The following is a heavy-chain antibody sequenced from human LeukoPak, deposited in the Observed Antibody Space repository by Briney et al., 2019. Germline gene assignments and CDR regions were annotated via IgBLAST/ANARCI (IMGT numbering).Heavy chain of an antibody. CDR2: ISSSGSTT. D-gene: IGHD6-19*01. J-gene: IGHJ4*02. Sequence: GGSLRLSCAASGFTVSSSYMSWVRQAPGKGLEWVSYISSSGSTTYYADSVKGRFTISRDNSRYTLYLQMNSLRAEDTAVYYCAKAVAGRFDYWGQGTLATVSS. CDR3: AKAVAGRFDY. CDR1: GFTVSSSY. V-gene: IGHV3-23*01.